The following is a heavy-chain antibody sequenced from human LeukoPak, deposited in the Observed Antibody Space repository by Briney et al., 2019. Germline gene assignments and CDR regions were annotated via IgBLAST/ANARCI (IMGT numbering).Heavy chain of an antibody. CDR3: ARIGVGWSYFDY. J-gene: IGHJ4*02. CDR1: GYTFTGYY. Sequence: ASVKVSCKASGYTFTGYYMHWVRQTPGQGLEWMGWINPNSGGTNYAQKFQGRVTMTRDTSISTAYMELSRLRSDDTAVYYCARIGVGWSYFDYWGQGTLVTVSS. D-gene: IGHD3-3*01. V-gene: IGHV1-2*02. CDR2: INPNSGGT.